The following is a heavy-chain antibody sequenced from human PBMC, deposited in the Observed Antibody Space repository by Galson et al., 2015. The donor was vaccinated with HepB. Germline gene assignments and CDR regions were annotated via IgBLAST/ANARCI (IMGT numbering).Heavy chain of an antibody. D-gene: IGHD1-7*01. Sequence: SLRLSCAASGFNFKNFSMHWVRQAPGKGLEWVAVISYHGSNRQYAGSVKGRFSISRDNSKNMLYLQMNSLRPEDTAVYYCETGTTDYGMDVWGQGTTVTVSS. CDR2: ISYHGSNR. J-gene: IGHJ6*02. CDR1: GFNFKNFS. V-gene: IGHV3-30*04. CDR3: ETGTTDYGMDV.